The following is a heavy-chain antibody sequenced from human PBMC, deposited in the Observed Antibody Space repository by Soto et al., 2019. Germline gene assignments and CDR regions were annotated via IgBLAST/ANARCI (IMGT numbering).Heavy chain of an antibody. CDR2: ISGSGGST. V-gene: IGHV3-23*01. CDR1: GFTFSSYA. D-gene: IGHD2-15*01. CDR3: AKDWCSGGSCYYAGAFDI. J-gene: IGHJ3*02. Sequence: GGSLRLSCAASGFTFSSYAMSWVRQAPGKGLEWVSAISGSGGSTYYADSVKGRFTISRDNSKNTLYLQMNSLRAEDTAVYYCAKDWCSGGSCYYAGAFDIWGQGTMVTVSS.